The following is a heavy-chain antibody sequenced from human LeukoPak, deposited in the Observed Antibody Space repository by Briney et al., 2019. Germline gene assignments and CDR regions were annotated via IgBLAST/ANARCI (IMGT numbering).Heavy chain of an antibody. J-gene: IGHJ6*02. V-gene: IGHV3-23*01. CDR3: AKDREGYYYSFAMDV. Sequence: GGSLRLSCAASGFSFTNYGMAWVRQAPGKGLEWLSAISGIGASTYYADSVQGRFTISRDNSKNTLYLQMNSLRAEDTAVYFCAKDREGYYYSFAMDVWGQGTTVTVSS. CDR1: GFSFTNYG. CDR2: ISGIGAST.